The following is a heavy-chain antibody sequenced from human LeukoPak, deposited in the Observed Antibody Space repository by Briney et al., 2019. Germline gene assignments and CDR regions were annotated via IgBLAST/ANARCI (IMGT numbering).Heavy chain of an antibody. Sequence: SETLSLTCTVSGGSISSGSYYWSWTRQPAGKGLEWIGRIYTSGSTNYNPSLKSRVTISVDTSKNQFSLKLSSVTAADTAVYYCARDRWLGIAKGAFDIWGQGTMVTVSS. CDR2: IYTSGST. CDR1: GGSISSGSYY. CDR3: ARDRWLGIAKGAFDI. D-gene: IGHD6-19*01. J-gene: IGHJ3*02. V-gene: IGHV4-61*02.